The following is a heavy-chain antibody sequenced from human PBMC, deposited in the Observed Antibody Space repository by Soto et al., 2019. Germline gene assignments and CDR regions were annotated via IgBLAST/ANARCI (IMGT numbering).Heavy chain of an antibody. V-gene: IGHV5-51*01. CDR1: GYSFAGYW. CDR2: IFPGDSDT. Sequence: PGESLKISCKGSGYSFAGYWIGWVRQMPGKGLEWLGIIFPGDSDTKYSPSFQGQVIISADKSIRTAYLQWSSLKASDTAIYYCARQSGMDVWGQGTTVTVSS. D-gene: IGHD5-12*01. J-gene: IGHJ6*02. CDR3: ARQSGMDV.